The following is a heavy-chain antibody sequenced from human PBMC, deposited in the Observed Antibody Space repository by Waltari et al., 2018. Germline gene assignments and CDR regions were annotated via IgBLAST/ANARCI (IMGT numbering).Heavy chain of an antibody. D-gene: IGHD3-22*01. J-gene: IGHJ1*01. Sequence: QVQLVQSGAEVKKPGSSEKVSCKASGGTFSSYAISWVRQAPGQGLEWMGGIIPILGIANYAQKFQGRVTITADKSTSTAYMELSSLRSEDTAVYYCARVPTEYYYDSSGYKYFQHWGQGTLVTVSS. CDR3: ARVPTEYYYDSSGYKYFQH. CDR2: IIPILGIA. CDR1: GGTFSSYA. V-gene: IGHV1-69*10.